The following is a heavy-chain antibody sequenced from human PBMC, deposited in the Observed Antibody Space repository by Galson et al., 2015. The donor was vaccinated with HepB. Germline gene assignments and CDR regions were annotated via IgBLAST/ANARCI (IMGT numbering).Heavy chain of an antibody. CDR2: IIPIFGTA. D-gene: IGHD1-26*01. CDR3: ARGVGATSDPPFDY. CDR1: GGTFSSYA. V-gene: IGHV1-69*13. Sequence: SVKVSCKASGGTFSSYAISWVRQAPGQGLEWMGGIIPIFGTANYAQKFQGRVTITADESTSTAYMELSSLRSEDTAVYYCARGVGATSDPPFDYWGQGTLVTVSS. J-gene: IGHJ4*02.